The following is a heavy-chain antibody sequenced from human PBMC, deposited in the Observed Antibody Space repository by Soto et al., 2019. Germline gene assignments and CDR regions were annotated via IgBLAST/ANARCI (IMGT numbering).Heavy chain of an antibody. D-gene: IGHD4-17*01. CDR1: GFTFRSFA. CDR3: ATVGTTVTTINWFDP. J-gene: IGHJ5*02. V-gene: IGHV3-23*01. Sequence: GGSLRLSCAASGFTFRSFAMSWVRQAPGKGLEWVSGISGSGDNTYYADSVKGRFTISRDNSKNTLFLQMNSLRAEDTALYYCATVGTTVTTINWFDPWGQGTLVTVSS. CDR2: ISGSGDNT.